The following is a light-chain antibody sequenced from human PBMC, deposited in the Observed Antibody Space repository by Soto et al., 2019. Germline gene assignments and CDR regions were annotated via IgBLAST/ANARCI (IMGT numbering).Light chain of an antibody. J-gene: IGKJ1*01. Sequence: IQMTQSRSSLSASVGDRVTITCRASQRISTYLNWFQQRPGKAPRLLIYAASTLQTGVSSNFSGSASGTDLTLTITSLQPEDFATYFCHQTYSMHPTFGQGTKVDI. CDR1: QRISTY. CDR3: HQTYSMHPT. CDR2: AAS. V-gene: IGKV1-39*01.